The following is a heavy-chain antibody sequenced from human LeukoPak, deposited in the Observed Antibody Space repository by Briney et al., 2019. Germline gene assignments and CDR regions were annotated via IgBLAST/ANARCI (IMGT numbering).Heavy chain of an antibody. J-gene: IGHJ4*02. Sequence: EASVKVSCKASGYTFTSYGISWVRQAPGQGLEWMGWISAYNGNTNYAQKFQGRVTMTTDTSTSTAYMELRSLRSDDTAVYYCARAEDFITMVRGVVRGVPDYWGQGTLVTVSS. CDR2: ISAYNGNT. D-gene: IGHD3-10*01. CDR1: GYTFTSYG. CDR3: ARAEDFITMVRGVVRGVPDY. V-gene: IGHV1-18*01.